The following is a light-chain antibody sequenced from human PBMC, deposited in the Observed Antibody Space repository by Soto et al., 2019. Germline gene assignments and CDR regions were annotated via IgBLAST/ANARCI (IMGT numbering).Light chain of an antibody. CDR1: QTISSW. Sequence: DIHMTQSPSTLSLSLGDRVTITFLASQTISSWLAWYQQKPGKAPKLLIYKASTLKSGVPSRFSGSGSGTEFTLTISSLQPDDFATYYCQHYNSYSEAFGQGTKVDIK. V-gene: IGKV1-5*03. CDR3: QHYNSYSEA. CDR2: KAS. J-gene: IGKJ1*01.